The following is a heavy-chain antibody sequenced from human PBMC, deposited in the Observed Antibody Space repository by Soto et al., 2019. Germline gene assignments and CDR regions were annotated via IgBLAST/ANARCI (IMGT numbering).Heavy chain of an antibody. CDR3: ARGRVTVVTPIAWFDP. Sequence: QVQLQQWGAGLLKPSETLSLTCAVYGGSFSGYYWSWIRQPPGKGLEWIGEINHSGSTNYNPSLKSRVTISVDTSNNQFSLKPSSVTAADTAVYYCARGRVTVVTPIAWFDPWGQGTLVTVSS. V-gene: IGHV4-34*01. D-gene: IGHD2-21*02. J-gene: IGHJ5*02. CDR2: INHSGST. CDR1: GGSFSGYY.